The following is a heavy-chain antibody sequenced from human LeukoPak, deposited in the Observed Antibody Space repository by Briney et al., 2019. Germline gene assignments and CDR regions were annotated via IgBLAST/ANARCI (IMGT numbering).Heavy chain of an antibody. CDR2: IYATGST. Sequence: SEILSLTCTVSGGSISNYYRSWIRQPPGKGLEWIGYIYATGSTNYNPSLKSRVTISVDTSKNQFSLKLSSVTAADTAVYYCARVLGGYRYGVFAYWGQGTLVTLSS. CDR3: ARVLGGYRYGVFAY. V-gene: IGHV4-59*01. CDR1: GGSISNYY. J-gene: IGHJ4*02. D-gene: IGHD5-18*01.